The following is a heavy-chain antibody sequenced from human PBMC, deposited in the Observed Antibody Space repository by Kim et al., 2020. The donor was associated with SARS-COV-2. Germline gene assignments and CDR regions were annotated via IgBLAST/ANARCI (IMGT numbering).Heavy chain of an antibody. Sequence: GGSLRLSCAASGFTFSDYYMSWIRQAPGKGLEWVSYISSSGSTIYYADSVKGRFTISRDNAKNSLYLQMNSLRAESTAVYYCAREIGPTQSIAAAGTPRYYYGMDVWSQETTVTVSS. D-gene: IGHD6-13*01. CDR3: AREIGPTQSIAAAGTPRYYYGMDV. J-gene: IGHJ6*02. V-gene: IGHV3-11*01. CDR2: ISSSGSTI. CDR1: GFTFSDYY.